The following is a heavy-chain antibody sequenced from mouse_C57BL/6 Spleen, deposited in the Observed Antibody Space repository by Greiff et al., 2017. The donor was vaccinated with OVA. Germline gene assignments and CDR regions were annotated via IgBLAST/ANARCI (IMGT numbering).Heavy chain of an antibody. CDR2: INPNNGGT. V-gene: IGHV1-26*01. CDR3: ARSGYSNYRFAY. D-gene: IGHD2-5*01. J-gene: IGHJ3*01. Sequence: EVQLQQSGPELVKPGASVKISCKASGYTFTDYYMNWVKQSHGKSLEWIGDINPNNGGTSYNQKFKGKATLTVDKSSSTAYMELRSLTSEDSAVYYCARSGYSNYRFAYWGQGTLVTVSA. CDR1: GYTFTDYY.